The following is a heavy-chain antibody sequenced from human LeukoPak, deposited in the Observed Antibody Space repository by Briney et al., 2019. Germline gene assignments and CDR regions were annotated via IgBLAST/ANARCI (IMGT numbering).Heavy chain of an antibody. CDR1: GFTMDDYD. Sequence: GMSLGLACAASGFTMDDYDMHWVREAPGKGLEWVSGISWNSGSIGYADSVKGRFTISRDNAKNSLYLQMNSLRAEDTALYYCAKALRYYDFWSGSPFDPWGQGTLVTVSS. D-gene: IGHD3-3*01. CDR2: ISWNSGSI. J-gene: IGHJ5*02. CDR3: AKALRYYDFWSGSPFDP. V-gene: IGHV3-9*01.